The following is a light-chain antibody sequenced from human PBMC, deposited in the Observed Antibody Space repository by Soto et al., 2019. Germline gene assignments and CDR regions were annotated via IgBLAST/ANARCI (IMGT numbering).Light chain of an antibody. V-gene: IGKV1-5*03. CDR2: KAS. Sequence: DIQMTQSPSTLSGSVGDRVTITCRASQTISSWLAWYQQKPGKAPKLLIYKASTLKSGVPSRFSGSGSGTEFTLTISSLQPDDFPTYYCQHYNSYSEAFGQGTRWIS. J-gene: IGKJ1*01. CDR1: QTISSW. CDR3: QHYNSYSEA.